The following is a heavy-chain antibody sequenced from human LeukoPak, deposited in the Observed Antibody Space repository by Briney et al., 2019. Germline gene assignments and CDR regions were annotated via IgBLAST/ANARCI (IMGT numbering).Heavy chain of an antibody. V-gene: IGHV4-34*01. D-gene: IGHD3-10*01. J-gene: IGHJ6*03. CDR1: GGSISSYY. CDR3: AREAEELLWFGEPHMDV. Sequence: SETLSLTCTVSGGSISSYYWSWIRQPPGKGLEWIGEINKSGSTNYNPSLKRRVTISVNKSKNQFSLKLSSVTAADTAVYYCAREAEELLWFGEPHMDVWGKGTTVTVSS. CDR2: INKSGST.